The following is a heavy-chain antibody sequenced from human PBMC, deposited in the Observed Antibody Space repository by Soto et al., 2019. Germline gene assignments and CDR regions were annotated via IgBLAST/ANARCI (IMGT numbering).Heavy chain of an antibody. V-gene: IGHV4-59*01. CDR1: GGSISGSY. D-gene: IGHD6-19*01. CDR3: ARSVAVPGAHIDY. CDR2: VYYTGST. J-gene: IGHJ4*02. Sequence: SETLSLTCSVSGGSISGSYWSWVRQSPGKGLEWLGYVYYTGSTNYSPSLRSRVSISVDTSKNEFSLRLSPVTAADTAVYFCARSVAVPGAHIDYWGQGTQVTVSS.